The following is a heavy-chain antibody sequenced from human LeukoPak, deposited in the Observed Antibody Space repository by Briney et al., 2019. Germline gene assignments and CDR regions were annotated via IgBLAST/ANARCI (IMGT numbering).Heavy chain of an antibody. CDR3: RFGDYYYYYGMDV. V-gene: IGHV1-69*01. J-gene: IGHJ6*04. Sequence: ASVKVSCKASGGTFSSYAISWVRQAPGQGLEWMGGIIPIFGTANYAQKFQGRVTITADESTSTAYMELSSLRSEDTAVYYCRFGDYYYYYGMDVWGKGTTVTVPS. CDR1: GGTFSSYA. D-gene: IGHD3-10*01. CDR2: IIPIFGTA.